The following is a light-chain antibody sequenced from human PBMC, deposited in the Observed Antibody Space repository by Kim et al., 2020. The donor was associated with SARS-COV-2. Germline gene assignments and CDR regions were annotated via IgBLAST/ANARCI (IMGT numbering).Light chain of an antibody. J-gene: IGLJ2*01. CDR3: QVWDNDSDHPVV. V-gene: IGLV3-21*03. Sequence: PGMTARITGGGNNIGGKSVQWYHQRPGQAPTLVVHDDGDRPSGIPDRFSGSNSGNTATLTISRVEAGDEADYFCQVWDNDSDHPVVFGGGTQLTVL. CDR1: NIGGKS. CDR2: DDG.